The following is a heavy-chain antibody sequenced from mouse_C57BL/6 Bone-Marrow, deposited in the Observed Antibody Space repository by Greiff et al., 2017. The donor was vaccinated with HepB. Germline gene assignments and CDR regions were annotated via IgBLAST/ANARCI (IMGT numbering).Heavy chain of an antibody. D-gene: IGHD1-1*01. V-gene: IGHV5-4*01. Sequence: DVHLVESGGGLVKPGGSLKLSCAASGFTFSSYAMSWVRQTPEKRLEWVATISDGGSYTYYPDNVKGRFTISRDNAKNNLYLQMSHLKSEDTAMYYCARDRYYYGSSPWFAYWGQGTLVTVSA. CDR2: ISDGGSYT. CDR1: GFTFSSYA. CDR3: ARDRYYYGSSPWFAY. J-gene: IGHJ3*01.